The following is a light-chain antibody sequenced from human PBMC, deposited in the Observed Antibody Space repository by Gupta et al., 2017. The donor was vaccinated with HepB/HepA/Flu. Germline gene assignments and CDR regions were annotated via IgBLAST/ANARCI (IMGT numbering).Light chain of an antibody. J-gene: IGLJ2*01. CDR3: AAWDDSLSAVV. V-gene: IGLV1-47*01. CDR1: NSNIGSHY. Sequence: QSVVTQPPSASGTPGQRVTISCSGSNSNIGSHYVYWYQQLPGTAPKLLIYRNNQRPSGVPDRFSGSKSGTSASLAISGLRAEDEADYYCAAWDDSLSAVVFGGGTKLTVL. CDR2: RNN.